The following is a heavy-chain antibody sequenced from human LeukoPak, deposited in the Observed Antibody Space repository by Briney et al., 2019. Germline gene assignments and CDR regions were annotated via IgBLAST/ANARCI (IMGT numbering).Heavy chain of an antibody. Sequence: GGSLRLSCAASGFSFSNYWMSWVRQAPGKGLEWVANIKQDGSMKGYVDSVKGRFTISRDNPQNSLYLQMDSLRPEDTALYYCVAYGSWGQGTLVTVSS. J-gene: IGHJ5*02. CDR3: VAYGS. CDR2: IKQDGSMK. CDR1: GFSFSNYW. V-gene: IGHV3-7*01. D-gene: IGHD3-10*01.